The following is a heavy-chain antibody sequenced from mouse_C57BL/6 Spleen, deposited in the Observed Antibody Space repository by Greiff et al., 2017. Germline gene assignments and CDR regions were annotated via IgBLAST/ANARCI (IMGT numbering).Heavy chain of an antibody. D-gene: IGHD2-1*01. J-gene: IGHJ2*01. V-gene: IGHV1-4*01. CDR3: ARDGNNVVYFDY. Sequence: VQLQQSGAELARPGASVKMSCKASGYTFTSYTMHWVKQRPGQGLEWIGYINPSSGYTKYNQKFKDKATLTADKSSSTAYMQLSSLTSEDSAVYYWARDGNNVVYFDYWGQGTTLTVSS. CDR2: INPSSGYT. CDR1: GYTFTSYT.